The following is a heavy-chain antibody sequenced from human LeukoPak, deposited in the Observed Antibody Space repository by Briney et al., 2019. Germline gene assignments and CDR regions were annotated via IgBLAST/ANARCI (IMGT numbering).Heavy chain of an antibody. V-gene: IGHV2-26*01. D-gene: IGHD3-22*01. CDR1: GFSLSTSGVG. CDR3: ARDAYYYDSSGYYRRNYFDY. J-gene: IGHJ4*02. Sequence: VSGPTLVKPTQTLTLTCTFSGFSLSTSGVGVGWIRQPPGKALEWLAHIFSNDEKSYSTSLKSRLTISKDTSKSQVVLTMTNMDPVDTATYYCARDAYYYDSSGYYRRNYFDYWGQGTLVTVSS. CDR2: IFSNDEK.